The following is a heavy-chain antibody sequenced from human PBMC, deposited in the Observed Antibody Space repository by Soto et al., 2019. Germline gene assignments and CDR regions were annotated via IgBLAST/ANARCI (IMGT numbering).Heavy chain of an antibody. CDR3: ASGNLARRKPLDF. CDR1: GYSLTNFA. CDR2: INGGNGDT. Sequence: QVQLVQSETEVKKPGDSVRVSCRASGYSLTNFAMHWVRRAPGHRLEWMGWINGGNGDTRFSHEFQGRVAITRDTSANTAYMELTSLRSEDTAVYYCASGNLARRKPLDFWGQGTLAIVSS. V-gene: IGHV1-3*01. J-gene: IGHJ4*02.